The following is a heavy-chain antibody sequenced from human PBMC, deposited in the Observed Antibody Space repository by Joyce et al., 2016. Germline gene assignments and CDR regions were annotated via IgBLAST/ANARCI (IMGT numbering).Heavy chain of an antibody. CDR1: GFSFSGYW. J-gene: IGHJ5*02. D-gene: IGHD6-6*01. CDR3: VRGISARPGGPNWFDP. Sequence: EVQLVESGGGLVQPGGSLRLSCAASGFSFSGYWIHWVRQAPGKGRGWVLRIHTDGSSTRFADSVKGRFTISRDNAKNTLYLQMNSLRAEDTAVYYCVRGISARPGGPNWFDPWGQGTLVTVSS. CDR2: IHTDGSST. V-gene: IGHV3-74*01.